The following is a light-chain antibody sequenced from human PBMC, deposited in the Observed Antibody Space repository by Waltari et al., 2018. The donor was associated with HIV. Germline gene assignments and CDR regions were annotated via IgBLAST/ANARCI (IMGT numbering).Light chain of an antibody. CDR3: QEYNNWPWT. CDR2: GAS. CDR1: ESVSSN. V-gene: IGKV3-15*01. Sequence: EIVLTQSPATLSVSPGDRVTLSCRASESVSSNLAWYQQKPGQAPRLVFYGASSRATGIPDRFSGSGSGTEFTLTISSLQSEEFAVYYCQEYNNWPWTFGQGTKVEIK. J-gene: IGKJ1*01.